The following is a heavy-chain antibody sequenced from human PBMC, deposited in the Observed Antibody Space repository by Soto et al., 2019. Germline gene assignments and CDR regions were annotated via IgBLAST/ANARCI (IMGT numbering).Heavy chain of an antibody. CDR3: AALSYGDHMYYFDY. CDR1: GFTFTSSA. J-gene: IGHJ4*02. D-gene: IGHD4-17*01. V-gene: IGHV1-58*01. Sequence: QMQLVQSGPEVKKPGTSVKVSCKASGFTFTSSAVQWVRQARGQRLEWIGWIVVGSGNTNYAQKFQERVTITRDMSTSTAYMELSRLRSEDTAVYYCAALSYGDHMYYFDYWGQGPLVTVSS. CDR2: IVVGSGNT.